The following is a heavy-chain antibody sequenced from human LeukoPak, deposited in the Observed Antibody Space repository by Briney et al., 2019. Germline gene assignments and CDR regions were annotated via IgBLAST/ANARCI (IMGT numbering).Heavy chain of an antibody. J-gene: IGHJ5*02. CDR3: ANRVRTSWFDP. Sequence: GGSLRLSCAASGFTFSSYAMSWVRQAPGKGLELVSGISGTGGRTNYADSVKGRFTIPRDNPKTTLYLQMNSLRAEDTAVYYCANRVRTSWFDPWGQGTLVTVSS. CDR1: GFTFSSYA. V-gene: IGHV3-23*01. CDR2: ISGTGGRT.